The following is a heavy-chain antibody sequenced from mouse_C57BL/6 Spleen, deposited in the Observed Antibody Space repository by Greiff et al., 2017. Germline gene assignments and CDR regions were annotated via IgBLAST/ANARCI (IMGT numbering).Heavy chain of an antibody. CDR2: IYPGGGYT. Sequence: QVQLQPSGAELVRPGTSVKMSCKASGYTFTNYWIGWAKQRPGHGLEWIGDIYPGGGYTNYNEKFKGKATLTADKSSSTAYMQFSSLTSEDSAIYYCARVYYGSSPHFDYWGQGTTLTVSS. J-gene: IGHJ2*01. CDR1: GYTFTNYW. CDR3: ARVYYGSSPHFDY. D-gene: IGHD1-1*01. V-gene: IGHV1-63*01.